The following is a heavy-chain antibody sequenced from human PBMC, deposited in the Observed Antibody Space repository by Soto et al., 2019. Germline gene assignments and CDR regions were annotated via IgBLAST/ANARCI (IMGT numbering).Heavy chain of an antibody. CDR3: VREDDGGDRDYYGLDV. V-gene: IGHV4-30-4*01. CDR1: GGSISFDHYH. D-gene: IGHD2-21*02. J-gene: IGHJ6*02. CDR2: IHYSGSV. Sequence: QVQLQESGPGLVRPSQTLSLTCTVSGGSISFDHYHWTWIRQPAGKGLEWIGYIHYSGSVYYNPSLQTRVSMSVDTSKNLCSLKLSSMTAADTAVYFCVREDDGGDRDYYGLDVWGQGTTVTVSS.